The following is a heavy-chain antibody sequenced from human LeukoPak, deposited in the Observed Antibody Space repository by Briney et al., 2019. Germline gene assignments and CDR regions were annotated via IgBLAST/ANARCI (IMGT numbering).Heavy chain of an antibody. CDR2: ISGSGGST. Sequence: GGSLRLSCAASGFTFSSYAMSWVRQAPGKGLEWVSAISGSGGSTYYADSVKGRFTISRDNSKNTLYLQMNSLRAEDTAVYYRAKNIRSSTMYFDYWGQGTLVTVSS. D-gene: IGHD2-2*01. CDR3: AKNIRSSTMYFDY. J-gene: IGHJ4*02. V-gene: IGHV3-23*01. CDR1: GFTFSSYA.